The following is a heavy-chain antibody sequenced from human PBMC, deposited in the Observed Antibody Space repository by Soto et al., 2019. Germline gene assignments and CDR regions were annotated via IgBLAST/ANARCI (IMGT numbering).Heavy chain of an antibody. V-gene: IGHV4-39*01. Sequence: SQTLSLTCSVSGGSISSSMYYWGWIRQPPGKGLGWIATVHYSGSAYYTPSLKSRVTISADTSNNQFSLRLNSVTAADTAVYYCATQHYYDSSGYYPWNWGQGTLVTVSS. J-gene: IGHJ4*02. CDR1: GGSISSSMYY. D-gene: IGHD3-22*01. CDR3: ATQHYYDSSGYYPWN. CDR2: VHYSGSA.